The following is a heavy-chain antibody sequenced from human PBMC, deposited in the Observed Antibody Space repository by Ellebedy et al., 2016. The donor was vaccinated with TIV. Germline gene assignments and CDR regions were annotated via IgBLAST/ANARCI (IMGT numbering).Heavy chain of an antibody. V-gene: IGHV1-2*02. J-gene: IGHJ6*02. CDR1: GYVFTAYY. CDR2: INPDSGGT. D-gene: IGHD4/OR15-4a*01. Sequence: ASVKVSCKTSGYVFTAYYIHWVRQAPGQGLEWMGWINPDSGGTNFAQKFQGRVTMTRDPSVNTAYMELSRLESDDTAVYYCARVLRATSGMDVWGQGTTVTVS. CDR3: ARVLRATSGMDV.